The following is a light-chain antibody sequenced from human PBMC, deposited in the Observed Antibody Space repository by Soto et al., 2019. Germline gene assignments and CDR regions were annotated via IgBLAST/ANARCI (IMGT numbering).Light chain of an antibody. V-gene: IGKV1-5*03. Sequence: DIQMTQSPSTLSASVGDGVTITCRASQSISSWLAWYQQKPGRAPKLLVYKASSLESGVPSRLSGSGSGTEFPLTISSLQPADFAAYYCQLYTSYCSMTFGQGNKLEIK. CDR1: QSISSW. CDR2: KAS. CDR3: QLYTSYCSMT. J-gene: IGKJ2*01.